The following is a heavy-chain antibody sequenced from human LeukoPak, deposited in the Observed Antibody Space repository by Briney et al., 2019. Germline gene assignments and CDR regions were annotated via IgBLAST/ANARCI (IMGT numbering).Heavy chain of an antibody. CDR3: ARRFHDFWSGPLNYFDY. D-gene: IGHD3-3*01. CDR1: GYSFTSYC. CDR2: IYPGDSDT. J-gene: IGHJ4*02. Sequence: GESLKISCKGSGYSFTSYCIGWVRQMPGKGLEWVGIIYPGDSDTRYSPSFQGQVTISADKSISTAYLQWSSLKASDTAMYYCARRFHDFWSGPLNYFDYWGQGTLVTVSS. V-gene: IGHV5-51*01.